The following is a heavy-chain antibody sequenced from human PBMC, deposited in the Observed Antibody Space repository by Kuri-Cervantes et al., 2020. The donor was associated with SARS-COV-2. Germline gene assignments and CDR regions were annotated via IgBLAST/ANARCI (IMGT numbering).Heavy chain of an antibody. CDR1: GFTFSSYS. CDR2: ISSSSSYI. J-gene: IGHJ6*02. Sequence: GESLKISCAASGFTFSSYSMNWVRQAPGKGLEWVSSISSSSSYIYYADSVKGRFTISRDNAKNSLYLQMNSLRAEDTAVYYCAREVCPLCSIAVAGTYYGMDVWGQGTTVTVSS. CDR3: AREVCPLCSIAVAGTYYGMDV. V-gene: IGHV3-21*01. D-gene: IGHD6-19*01.